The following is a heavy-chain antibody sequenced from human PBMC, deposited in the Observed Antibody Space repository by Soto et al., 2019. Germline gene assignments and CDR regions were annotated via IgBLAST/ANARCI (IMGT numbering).Heavy chain of an antibody. CDR1: GFTFSSYG. Sequence: QVQLVESGGGVVQPGRSLRLSCAASGFTFSSYGMHWVHQAPGKGLEWVAVIWYDGSNKYYADSVKGRFTISRDNSKNTLYLQMNSLRAEDTAVYYCARRSCSGGSCWLGYYGMDVWGQGTTVTVSS. CDR3: ARRSCSGGSCWLGYYGMDV. V-gene: IGHV3-33*01. D-gene: IGHD2-15*01. J-gene: IGHJ6*02. CDR2: IWYDGSNK.